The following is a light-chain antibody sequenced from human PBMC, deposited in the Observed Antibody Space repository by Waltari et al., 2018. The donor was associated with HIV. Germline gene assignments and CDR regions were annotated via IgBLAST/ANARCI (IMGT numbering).Light chain of an antibody. CDR1: QGITNY. CDR3: QNYNSAPRT. J-gene: IGKJ1*01. Sequence: VCITCRASQGITNYLAWYQQKPGKVPKLLIYAAGTLQSGVPSRFSGSGSGTDFTLTISSLQPEDVATYYCQNYNSAPRTFGQGTKVEIK. CDR2: AAG. V-gene: IGKV1-27*01.